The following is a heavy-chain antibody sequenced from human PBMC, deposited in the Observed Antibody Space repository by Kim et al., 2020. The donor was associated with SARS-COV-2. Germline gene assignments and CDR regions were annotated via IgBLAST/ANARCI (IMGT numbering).Heavy chain of an antibody. CDR1: GYSISSGYY. Sequence: SETLSLICTVSGYSISSGYYWGWIRQPPGKGLEWIGTLYHLGGTYYNPSLRSRVTMSVDTSKNQFSLKLISVTAADTAVYYCARVGRYDSSGPWGQGTLVTVSS. CDR2: LYHLGGT. CDR3: ARVGRYDSSGP. J-gene: IGHJ5*02. V-gene: IGHV4-38-2*02. D-gene: IGHD3-22*01.